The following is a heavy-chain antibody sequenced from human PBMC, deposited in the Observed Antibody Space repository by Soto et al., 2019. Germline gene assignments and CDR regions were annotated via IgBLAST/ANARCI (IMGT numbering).Heavy chain of an antibody. CDR2: IDSSGDRT. J-gene: IGHJ3*01. CDR1: GFTFSDYS. V-gene: IGHV3-11*01. Sequence: QVQLVESGGGLVKPGGSLRLSCAASGFTFSDYSMIWIRQAPGKGLEWVSYIDSSGDRTYYADSVKGRFPISRDRSKNAVSVQMDILRAEDTAVYYCAKDRGIIVKAGDAFDVWGQGTKVTVSS. D-gene: IGHD3-16*02. CDR3: AKDRGIIVKAGDAFDV.